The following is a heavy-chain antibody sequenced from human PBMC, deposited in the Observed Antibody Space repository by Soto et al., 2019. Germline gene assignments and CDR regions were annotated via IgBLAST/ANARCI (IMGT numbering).Heavy chain of an antibody. D-gene: IGHD3-10*01. V-gene: IGHV4-34*01. CDR3: ARGRDYYGSGSSQKDWFDP. CDR1: GGSFSGYY. CDR2: INHSGST. Sequence: SETLSLTCAVYGGSFSGYYWSWIRQPPGKGLEWIGEINHSGSTNYNPSLKSRVTISVDTSKNQFSLKLSSVTAADTAVYYCARGRDYYGSGSSQKDWFDPWGQGTLVTVSS. J-gene: IGHJ5*02.